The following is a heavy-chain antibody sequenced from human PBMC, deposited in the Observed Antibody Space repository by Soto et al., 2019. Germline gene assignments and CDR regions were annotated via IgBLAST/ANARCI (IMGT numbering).Heavy chain of an antibody. D-gene: IGHD2-2*01. J-gene: IGHJ4*02. V-gene: IGHV4-34*01. CDR2: ITQSGST. Sequence: SETLSLTCAVFDTSFNGYFWTWIRQPPGKGLEWIGEITQSGSTNYNPSLRSRVTISLDTSKYQFSLKLTSVTAADTAVYYCARGRVQLLPWGQGTLVTVSS. CDR3: ARGRVQLLP. CDR1: DTSFNGYF.